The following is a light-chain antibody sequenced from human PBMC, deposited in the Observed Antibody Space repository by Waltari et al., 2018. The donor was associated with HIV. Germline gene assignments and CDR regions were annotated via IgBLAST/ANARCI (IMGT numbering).Light chain of an antibody. Sequence: QSVLTQPPSASGTPGQRVTISCSGSSSNIGSNTVYWSQQLPGTAPKLLIYSNNQRPSGVPDRFSGSKSGTSASLAISGLQSEDEADYYCAAWDDSLNGPWVFGGGTKLTVL. CDR3: AAWDDSLNGPWV. CDR1: SSNIGSNT. J-gene: IGLJ3*02. CDR2: SNN. V-gene: IGLV1-44*01.